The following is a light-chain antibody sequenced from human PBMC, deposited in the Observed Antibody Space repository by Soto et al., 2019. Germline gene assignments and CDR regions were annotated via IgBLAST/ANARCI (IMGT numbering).Light chain of an antibody. V-gene: IGKV1-5*01. CDR2: DAS. J-gene: IGKJ1*01. Sequence: DIQMTQSPSTLSASVVARVTITCRASQSISSWLAWYQQKPGKAPKLLIYDASTLESGVPSRFTGRGSGTEFTLTISSLQPEDFATYYCQQYKSYSRMFGQGTKVDIK. CDR3: QQYKSYSRM. CDR1: QSISSW.